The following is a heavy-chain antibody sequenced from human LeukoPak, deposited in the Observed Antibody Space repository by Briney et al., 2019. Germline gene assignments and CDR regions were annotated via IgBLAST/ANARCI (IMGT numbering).Heavy chain of an antibody. CDR2: IYHTGST. J-gene: IGHJ4*02. Sequence: SETLSLTCTVSGGSISSYYWSWIRQPPGKGLEWIGFIYHTGSTNYGPSPKSRVTMSVDTSKRQFSLKLSSVTAADTAVYYCAGGHSSGWTAFDYWGQGTPVSVSS. CDR3: AGGHSSGWTAFDY. V-gene: IGHV4-59*08. D-gene: IGHD6-19*01. CDR1: GGSISSYY.